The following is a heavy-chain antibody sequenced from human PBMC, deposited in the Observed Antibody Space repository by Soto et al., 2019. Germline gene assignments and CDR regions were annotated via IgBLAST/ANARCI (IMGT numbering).Heavy chain of an antibody. CDR1: GYSFTSYW. V-gene: IGHV5-51*01. CDR3: ARHGRSMVANDYYGMDV. J-gene: IGHJ6*02. CDR2: IYPGDSDT. Sequence: GESLKISCKGSGYSFTSYWIGWVRQMPGKGLEWMGIIYPGDSDTRYSPSFQGQVTISADKSISTAYLQWSSLKASDTAMYYCARHGRSMVANDYYGMDVWGQGTTVTVSS. D-gene: IGHD5-12*01.